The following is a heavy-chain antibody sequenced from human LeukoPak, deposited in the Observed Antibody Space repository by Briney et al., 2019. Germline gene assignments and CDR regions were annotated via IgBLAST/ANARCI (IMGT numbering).Heavy chain of an antibody. J-gene: IGHJ4*02. V-gene: IGHV4-59*10. D-gene: IGHD5-18*01. Sequence: SETLSLTCAVYGGSFSGYYWTWIRQPAGKGLEWIGRIYTSGSTNYNPSLKSRVTISVDTSKNQFSLRLSSVTAADTAVYYCATLGYSYGTDYWGQGTLVTVSS. CDR1: GGSFSGYY. CDR2: IYTSGST. CDR3: ATLGYSYGTDY.